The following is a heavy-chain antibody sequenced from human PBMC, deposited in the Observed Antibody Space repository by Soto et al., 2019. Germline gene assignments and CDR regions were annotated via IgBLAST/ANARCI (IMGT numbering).Heavy chain of an antibody. CDR3: AGGYYDSSGYYRGTFDI. D-gene: IGHD3-22*01. Sequence: GGSLRLSCAASGFTFSSYSMNWVRQAPGKGLEWVSSISSSSSYIYYADSVKGRFTISRDNAKNSLYLQMNSLRAEDTAVYYCAGGYYDSSGYYRGTFDIWGQGTMVTVSS. V-gene: IGHV3-21*01. J-gene: IGHJ3*02. CDR1: GFTFSSYS. CDR2: ISSSSSYI.